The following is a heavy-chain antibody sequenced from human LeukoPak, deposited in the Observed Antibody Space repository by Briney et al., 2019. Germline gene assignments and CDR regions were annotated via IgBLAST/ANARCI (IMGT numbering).Heavy chain of an antibody. CDR2: IRSKAYGGTT. D-gene: IGHD2-21*02. CDR3: ATSRDWRVES. CDR1: GFTFGDYY. Sequence: GGSLRLSCAASGFTFGDYYMSWIRQAPGKGLEWVGFIRSKAYGGTTEYAASVKGRFTISRDNAKNSLYLQMSSLRDEDTAVYYCATSRDWRVESWGRGIAVTVSS. V-gene: IGHV3-71*01. J-gene: IGHJ4*02.